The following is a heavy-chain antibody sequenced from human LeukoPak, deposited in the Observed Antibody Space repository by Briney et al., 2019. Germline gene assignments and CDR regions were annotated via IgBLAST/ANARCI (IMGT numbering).Heavy chain of an antibody. J-gene: IGHJ4*02. D-gene: IGHD6-13*01. V-gene: IGHV3-23*01. Sequence: GGSLRLSCAASGFTFSSFGMSWVRQAPGKGLEWVSAISGSGGRTYYTDSVKGRFTISRDDSKNTLYLQMNSLRAEDTAVYYCAKVGSSSWYVVVGPFDYWGQGTLVTVSS. CDR2: ISGSGGRT. CDR3: AKVGSSSWYVVVGPFDY. CDR1: GFTFSSFG.